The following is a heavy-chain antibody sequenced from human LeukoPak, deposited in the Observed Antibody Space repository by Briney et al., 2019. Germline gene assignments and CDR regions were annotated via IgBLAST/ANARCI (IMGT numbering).Heavy chain of an antibody. CDR3: ARSVVVNGAFDI. V-gene: IGHV1-69*04. D-gene: IGHD2-15*01. J-gene: IGHJ3*02. CDR2: IIPILGIA. Sequence: ASVTVSCKASGGTFSSYAISWVRQAPGQGLEWMGRIIPILGIANYAQKFQGRVTITADKSTSTAYMELSSLRSEDTAVYYCARSVVVNGAFDIWGQGTMVTVSS. CDR1: GGTFSSYA.